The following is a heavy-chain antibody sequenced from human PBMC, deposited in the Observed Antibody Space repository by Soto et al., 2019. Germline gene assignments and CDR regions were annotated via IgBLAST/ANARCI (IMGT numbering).Heavy chain of an antibody. J-gene: IGHJ4*02. CDR2: IKQDGSEK. CDR3: ARASPYWGLHLGELSYYRFVY. V-gene: IGHV3-7*01. D-gene: IGHD3-16*02. Sequence: PGGSLRLSCAASGFTFSSYWMSWVRQAPGKGLEWVANIKQDGSEKYYVDSVKGRFTISRDNAKNSLYLQMNSLRAEDTAVYYCARASPYWGLHLGELSYYRFVYWGQGTLVTVSS. CDR1: GFTFSSYW.